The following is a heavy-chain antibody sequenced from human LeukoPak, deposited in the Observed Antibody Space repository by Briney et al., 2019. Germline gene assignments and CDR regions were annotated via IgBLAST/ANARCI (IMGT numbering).Heavy chain of an antibody. V-gene: IGHV3-48*01. CDR1: GFTFNTYS. CDR3: ARDMRRREYYHYMDV. D-gene: IGHD3-16*01. J-gene: IGHJ6*03. CDR2: ISSSSSAK. Sequence: PGGSLRLSCAASGFTFNTYSMNWVRQAPGKGLEWVSYISSSSSAKNYADSVKGRFTISRDNGKNSLYLQMNSLRAEDTAMYFCARDMRRREYYHYMDVWGKGTTVTVSS.